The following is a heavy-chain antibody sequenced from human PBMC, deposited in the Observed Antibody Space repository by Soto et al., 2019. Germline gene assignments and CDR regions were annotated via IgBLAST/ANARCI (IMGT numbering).Heavy chain of an antibody. J-gene: IGHJ4*02. CDR1: GYSISSGYY. CDR3: ARDKTTYYDFWSGYYDY. CDR2: IYHSGST. V-gene: IGHV4-38-2*02. D-gene: IGHD3-3*01. Sequence: SETLSLTCTVSGYSISSGYYWGWIRQPPGKGLEWIGSIYHSGSTYYNPSLKSRVTISVDTSKNQFSLKLSSVTAADTAVYYCARDKTTYYDFWSGYYDYWGQGTLVTVSS.